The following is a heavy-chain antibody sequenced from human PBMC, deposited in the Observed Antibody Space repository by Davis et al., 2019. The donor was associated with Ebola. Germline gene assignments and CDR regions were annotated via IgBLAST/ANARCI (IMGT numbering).Heavy chain of an antibody. J-gene: IGHJ4*02. V-gene: IGHV3-30-3*01. CDR1: GFTFSGYS. CDR3: ARFLIPEGLDY. Sequence: GESLKISCAASGFTFSGYSMHWVRQAPGKGLEWVAVSVYDGITENYADSVKGRFTISRDNSRNTLFLQMNSLRAEDTAVYYCARFLIPEGLDYWGQGTLVTVSS. CDR2: SVYDGITE. D-gene: IGHD2-2*02.